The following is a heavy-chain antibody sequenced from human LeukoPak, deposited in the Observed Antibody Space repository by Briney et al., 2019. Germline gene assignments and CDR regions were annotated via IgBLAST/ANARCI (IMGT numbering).Heavy chain of an antibody. J-gene: IGHJ3*02. Sequence: SGGSLRLSCAASGFTFTDYYMSWIRQPPGKGLEWVSYISSSGSTIYYADSVKGRFTISRDNAKKSLYLQMNSLRAEDTAVYYCARGSDGYNSGAFDIWGQGTMVTVS. D-gene: IGHD5-24*01. CDR3: ARGSDGYNSGAFDI. V-gene: IGHV3-11*04. CDR1: GFTFTDYY. CDR2: ISSSGSTI.